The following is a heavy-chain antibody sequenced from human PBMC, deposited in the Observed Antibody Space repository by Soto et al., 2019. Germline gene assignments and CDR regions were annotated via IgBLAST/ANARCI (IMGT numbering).Heavy chain of an antibody. V-gene: IGHV3-64*01. CDR3: ARSDVKMATLYYFDY. D-gene: IGHD5-12*01. CDR1: GFTFSSYA. J-gene: IGHJ4*02. CDR2: ISSNGGST. Sequence: GGSLRLSCAASGFTFSSYAMRWVRQAPGKGLEYVSVISSNGGSTYYANSVKGRFTISRDNSKNTLYLQMGSLRAEDMAVYYFARSDVKMATLYYFDYWGQGTLVTVSS.